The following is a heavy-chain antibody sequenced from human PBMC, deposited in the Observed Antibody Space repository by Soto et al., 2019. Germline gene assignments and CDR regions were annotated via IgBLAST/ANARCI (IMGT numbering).Heavy chain of an antibody. CDR2: INHSGST. J-gene: IGHJ5*02. D-gene: IGHD5-18*01. Sequence: KASETLSLTCAVYGGSSSGYYWSWIRQPPGKGLEWIGEINHSGSTNYNPSLKSRVTISVDTSKSQFSLKLSSVTAADTAVYYCASGRSPTAMVSRWFDPWGQGTLVTVSS. CDR1: GGSSSGYY. CDR3: ASGRSPTAMVSRWFDP. V-gene: IGHV4-34*01.